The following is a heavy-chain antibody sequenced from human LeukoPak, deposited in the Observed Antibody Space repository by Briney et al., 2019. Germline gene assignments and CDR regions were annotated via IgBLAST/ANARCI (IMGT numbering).Heavy chain of an antibody. CDR2: IYYSGST. CDR1: GGSISSYY. D-gene: IGHD5-18*01. CDR3: ARGLRSYSYGYGPFDI. V-gene: IGHV4-59*01. J-gene: IGHJ3*02. Sequence: SETLSLTCTVSGGSISSYYWSWIRQPPGKGLEWIGYIYYSGSTNYNPSLKSRVTISVDTSKNQFSLKLSSVTAADTAVYYCARGLRSYSYGYGPFDIWGQGTMVTVSS.